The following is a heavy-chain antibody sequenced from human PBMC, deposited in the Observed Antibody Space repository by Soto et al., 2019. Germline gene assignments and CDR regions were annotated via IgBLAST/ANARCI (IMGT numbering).Heavy chain of an antibody. CDR3: AKEGIELWSAFDY. J-gene: IGHJ4*02. CDR1: GFTFNNYG. D-gene: IGHD5-18*01. CDR2: ISNGGDDK. V-gene: IGHV3-30*18. Sequence: QVQLVESGGGVVQPGRSLRLSCAASGFTFNNYGIHWVRQAPGKGLEWVAVISNGGDDKDYADSVKGRFTISRDNSRNTMYLQMNSLRPEDTAMYYCAKEGIELWSAFDYWGQGTLVTVSS.